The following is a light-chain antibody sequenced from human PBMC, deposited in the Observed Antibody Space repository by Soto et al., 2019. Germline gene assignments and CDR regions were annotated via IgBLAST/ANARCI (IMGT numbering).Light chain of an antibody. CDR2: EVS. J-gene: IGLJ2*01. Sequence: QSVLTQPASVSGSPGQSITISCTGTSTDIGAYDYVSWYQQHPGEGPKVIIYEVSNRPSGVSHRFSGSKSGNTASLTISGLQAEDEADYYCSSYTTTSSRVFGGGTK. V-gene: IGLV2-14*01. CDR3: SSYTTTSSRV. CDR1: STDIGAYDY.